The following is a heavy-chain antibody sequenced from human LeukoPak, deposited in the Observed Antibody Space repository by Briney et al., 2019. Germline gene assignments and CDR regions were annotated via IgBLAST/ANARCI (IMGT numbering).Heavy chain of an antibody. CDR3: ARDKDMIVVRTYFDY. CDR2: IWYDGSNK. CDR1: GFTFSSYG. J-gene: IGHJ4*02. V-gene: IGHV3-33*01. Sequence: PGGSLRLSCAASGFTFSSYGMHWVRQAPGKGVEWVAVIWYDGSNKYYADSVKGRFTISRDNSKNTLYLQMNSLRAEDTAVYYCARDKDMIVVRTYFDYWGQGTLVTVSS. D-gene: IGHD3-22*01.